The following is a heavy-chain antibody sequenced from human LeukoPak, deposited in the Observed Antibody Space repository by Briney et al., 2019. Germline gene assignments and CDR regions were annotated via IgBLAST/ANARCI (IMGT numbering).Heavy chain of an antibody. Sequence: SETLSLTCTVSGGSISSYHWSWIRQPPGKGLECIGYIYYSGSTHYNPSLKSRVTISVDRSKNQFSLKMTSVTAADTAMYYCARDTALWTFDIWGQGTMVTVSS. CDR2: IYYSGST. CDR3: ARDTALWTFDI. D-gene: IGHD2-21*02. V-gene: IGHV4-59*12. CDR1: GGSISSYH. J-gene: IGHJ3*02.